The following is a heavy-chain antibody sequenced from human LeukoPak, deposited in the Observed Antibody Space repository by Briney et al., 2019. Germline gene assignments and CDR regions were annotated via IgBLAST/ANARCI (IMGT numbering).Heavy chain of an antibody. V-gene: IGHV4-59*01. J-gene: IGHJ4*02. CDR3: ARDSQWELLSL. CDR1: GGSISSYY. Sequence: SETLSLTCTVSGGSISSYYWSWIRQPPGKGLEWIGYIYYSGSTNYNPSLKSRVTISVDTSNNQFSLKLSSVTAADTAVYYCARDSQWELLSLWGQGTLVTVSS. D-gene: IGHD1-26*01. CDR2: IYYSGST.